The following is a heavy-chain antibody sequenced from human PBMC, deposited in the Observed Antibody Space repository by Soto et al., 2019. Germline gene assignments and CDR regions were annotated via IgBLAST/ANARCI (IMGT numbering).Heavy chain of an antibody. J-gene: IGHJ5*02. CDR2: INPNSGGT. D-gene: IGHD2-15*01. Sequence: ASVKVSCKASGYTFTDYYIHWVRQAPGQGLEWMGWINPNSGGTNYAQKFQGRVTMTRDTSISTAYMELSRLISDDTAVYYCARGDVRVVAFFDPWGQGALVTVSS. V-gene: IGHV1-2*02. CDR3: ARGDVRVVAFFDP. CDR1: GYTFTDYY.